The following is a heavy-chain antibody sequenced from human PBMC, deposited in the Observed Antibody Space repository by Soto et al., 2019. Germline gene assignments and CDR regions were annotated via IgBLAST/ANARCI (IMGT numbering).Heavy chain of an antibody. Sequence: SGPTLVNPTQTLTLTCTFSGFSLSSGGVGVGWIRQPPGKALEWLALIHWNDENEDKRYSPSLKSRLIITKDTSKRQVVLTMTNMDPVDTATYFCAQSPYRSGWYVSSSFDYWGQGTLVTVSS. CDR1: GFSLSSGGVG. V-gene: IGHV2-5*01. CDR3: AQSPYRSGWYVSSSFDY. CDR2: IHWNDENEDK. D-gene: IGHD6-19*01. J-gene: IGHJ4*02.